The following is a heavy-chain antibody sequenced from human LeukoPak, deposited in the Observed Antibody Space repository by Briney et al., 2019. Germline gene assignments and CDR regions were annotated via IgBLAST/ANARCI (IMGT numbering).Heavy chain of an antibody. V-gene: IGHV3-23*01. D-gene: IGHD3-22*01. CDR2: LSGSGGST. Sequence: QPGGSLRLSCAASGFTVSSNYVSWVRQAPGKGPEWVSSLSGSGGSTYYADSVKGRFTISRDNSRNTLYLQMNSLRDEDTAVYYCAKGGMTVSGLGYWGQGTLVTVSS. J-gene: IGHJ4*02. CDR1: GFTVSSNY. CDR3: AKGGMTVSGLGY.